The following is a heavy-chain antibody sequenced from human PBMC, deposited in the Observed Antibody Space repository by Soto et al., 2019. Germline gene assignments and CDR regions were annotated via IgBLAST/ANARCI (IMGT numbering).Heavy chain of an antibody. CDR2: ISAYNGNT. CDR1: GYTFISFG. D-gene: IGHD3-16*02. J-gene: IGHJ3*02. V-gene: IGHV1-18*01. Sequence: QVQLVQSGAEVKKPGASVKVSCKASGYTFISFGISWVRQAPGQGLEWMGWISAYNGNTNYAEKLQGRVTMTTDTTTSTAYVEMRSLRSDDTAVYYCARDLDDDAWGSYPSPDALDIWGQGTMVTVSS. CDR3: ARDLDDDAWGSYPSPDALDI.